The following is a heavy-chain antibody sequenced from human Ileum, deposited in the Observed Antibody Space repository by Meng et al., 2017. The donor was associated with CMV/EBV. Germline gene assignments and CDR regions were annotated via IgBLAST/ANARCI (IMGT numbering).Heavy chain of an antibody. V-gene: IGHV1-2*02. J-gene: IGHJ4*02. Sequence: ASVKVSCKASGFTFTAYYMYWLRQAPGQGLESMGWINANSGATNTARNFQARVILTRDTSINTLYMGLSSLASDDTATYYCARDGVAATPAFDYWGQGTLVTVSS. CDR2: INANSGAT. CDR1: GFTFTAYY. D-gene: IGHD1-26*01. CDR3: ARDGVAATPAFDY.